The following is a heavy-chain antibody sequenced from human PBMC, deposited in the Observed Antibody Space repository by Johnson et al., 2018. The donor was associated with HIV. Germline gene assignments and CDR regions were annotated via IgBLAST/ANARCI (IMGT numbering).Heavy chain of an antibody. V-gene: IGHV3-53*04. CDR2: IYSGGTT. CDR3: ASDGWELLGVAAFDV. CDR1: GFTVSSNY. J-gene: IGHJ3*01. Sequence: VQLVESGGGLVQPGGSLRLSCAASGFTVSSNYMSWVRQAPGKGLEWVSVIYSGGTTYYADSVKGRFTISRDTSKNTLYLQMNSLRPEDTAVYYCASDGWELLGVAAFDVWGQGTLVTVSS. D-gene: IGHD1-26*01.